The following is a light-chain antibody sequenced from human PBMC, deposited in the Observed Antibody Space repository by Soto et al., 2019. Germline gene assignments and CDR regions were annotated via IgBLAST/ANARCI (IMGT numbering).Light chain of an antibody. Sequence: EIVLTQSPGTLSLSPGEKATLSCRASQSVSSNYLAWYQQKPGQAPRLLIYYAYRRTTGIPDRFSGSGSGTDFTLTISGLEPEDFAVYYCQQRGKWPSTFGPGTKVEMK. CDR2: YAY. V-gene: IGKV3D-20*02. CDR3: QQRGKWPST. CDR1: QSVSSNY. J-gene: IGKJ2*02.